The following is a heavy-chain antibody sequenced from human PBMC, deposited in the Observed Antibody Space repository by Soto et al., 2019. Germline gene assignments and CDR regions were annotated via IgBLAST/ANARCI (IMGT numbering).Heavy chain of an antibody. V-gene: IGHV1-69*01. Sequence: QVQLVQSGAEVKKPGSSVKVSCKASGGTFSSYRINWVRQAPGQGLEWVGGIVPIYRTADYAQKFRGRVTITADASARTSYMELRSLKSQDTAVYYCVRDSGAKLSSSWGQGTLVTVSS. CDR3: VRDSGAKLSSS. CDR2: IVPIYRTA. CDR1: GGTFSSYR. D-gene: IGHD6-13*01. J-gene: IGHJ4*02.